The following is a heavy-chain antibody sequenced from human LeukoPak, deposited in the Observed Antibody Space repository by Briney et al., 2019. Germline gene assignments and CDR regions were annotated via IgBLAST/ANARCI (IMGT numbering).Heavy chain of an antibody. CDR1: GYTFTSYD. J-gene: IGHJ5*02. V-gene: IGHV1-8*01. CDR2: MNPNSGNT. Sequence: GASVKASCKASGYTFTSYDINWVRQATGQGLEWMGWMNPNSGNTGYAQKFQGRVTMTRNTSISTAYMELSSLRSEDTAVYYCAVRITMVRGVWFDPWGQGTLVTVSS. D-gene: IGHD3-10*01. CDR3: AVRITMVRGVWFDP.